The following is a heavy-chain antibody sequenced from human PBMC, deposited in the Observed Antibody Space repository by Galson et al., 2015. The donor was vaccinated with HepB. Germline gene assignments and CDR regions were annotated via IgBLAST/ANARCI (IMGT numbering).Heavy chain of an antibody. V-gene: IGHV4-39*07. CDR2: IYYSGTD. CDR1: GGSISSGSYY. D-gene: IGHD3-22*01. J-gene: IGHJ3*02. CDR3: ARGYFDDSAYHRGFDI. Sequence: TLSLTCTVSGGSISSGSYYWGWIRQPQGQGLEWNGNIYYSGTDYYNPSLKSRVTTSVDTSKSQLSLTVSSVTAADTAVYYCARGYFDDSAYHRGFDIWGQGTMVTVSS.